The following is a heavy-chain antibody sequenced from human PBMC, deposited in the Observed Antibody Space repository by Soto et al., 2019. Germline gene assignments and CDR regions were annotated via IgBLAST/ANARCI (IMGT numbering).Heavy chain of an antibody. CDR1: GGSIRDYY. D-gene: IGHD6-19*01. CDR3: ARAGDSSGPVALGY. Sequence: PSETLSLTCTVSGGSIRDYYWGWIRQSPGKGLEWIGYIYYSGTTYYNPSLKSRVTISVDRSKNQFSLKLSSVTAADTAVYYCARAGDSSGPVALGYWGQGTLVTVSS. CDR2: IYYSGTT. J-gene: IGHJ4*02. V-gene: IGHV4-59*12.